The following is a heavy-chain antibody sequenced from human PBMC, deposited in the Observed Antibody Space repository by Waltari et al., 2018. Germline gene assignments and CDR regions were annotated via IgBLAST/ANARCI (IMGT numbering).Heavy chain of an antibody. Sequence: QLQLQESGPGLVKPSETLSLTCPVPGGSLRSSSYYWVWLRQPPGKGLEWIGSIYYSGTTYYNPSLNSRVTISVDTSKSQFSLKLSSVTAADTAIYYCARQSYYDESGHDWGQGTLVTVSS. D-gene: IGHD3-22*01. CDR3: ARQSYYDESGHD. J-gene: IGHJ4*02. CDR1: GGSLRSSSYY. V-gene: IGHV4-39*01. CDR2: IYYSGTT.